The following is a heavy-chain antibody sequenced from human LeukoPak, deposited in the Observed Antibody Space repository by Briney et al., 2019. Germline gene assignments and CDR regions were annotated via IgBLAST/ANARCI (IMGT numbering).Heavy chain of an antibody. CDR3: TRDLTVAAYYYYYYGMDV. V-gene: IGHV3-74*01. CDR2: INSDGSST. Sequence: QPGGPLRLSCAASGFTFSSYWMHWVRHAPGKGLVWVSRINSDGSSTRYADSVKGRFTISRDNAKNTLYLQMNSLRAEDTAVYYCTRDLTVAAYYYYYYGMDVWGQGTTVTVSS. CDR1: GFTFSSYW. D-gene: IGHD6-19*01. J-gene: IGHJ6*02.